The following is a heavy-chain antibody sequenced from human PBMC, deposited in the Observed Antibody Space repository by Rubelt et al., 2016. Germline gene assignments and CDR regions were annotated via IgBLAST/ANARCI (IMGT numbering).Heavy chain of an antibody. J-gene: IGHJ4*02. CDR3: ARLESPLGGY. CDR2: ISNDGSNK. V-gene: IGHV3-30*04. Sequence: QVQLVESGGGVVQPGRSLRLSCAVSGFTFRHYAMHWVRQAQGKGLEGVAVISNDGSNKNYADSVKGRFTISRDNSKNTRYLDRNSRRGEDTAVYYCARLESPLGGYWGQGTLVTVSS. D-gene: IGHD3-16*01. CDR1: GFTFRHYA.